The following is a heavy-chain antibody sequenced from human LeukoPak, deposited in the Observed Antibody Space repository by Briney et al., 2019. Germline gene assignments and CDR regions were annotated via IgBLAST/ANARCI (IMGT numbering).Heavy chain of an antibody. V-gene: IGHV5-10-1*01. CDR1: GYSFTSYW. D-gene: IGHD2-15*01. CDR2: IDPSDSYT. Sequence: GESLKISCKGSGYSFTSYWISWVRQMPGKGLEWMGRIDPSDSYTNYSPSFQGHVTISADKSISTAYLQWSSLKASDTAMYYCARSPIQGYCSGGSCYADIGYWGQGTLVTVS. J-gene: IGHJ4*02. CDR3: ARSPIQGYCSGGSCYADIGY.